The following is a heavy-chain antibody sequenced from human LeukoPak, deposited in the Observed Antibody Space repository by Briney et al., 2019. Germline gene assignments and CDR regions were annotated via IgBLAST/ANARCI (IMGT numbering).Heavy chain of an antibody. Sequence: GGSLRLSCAASGFTFGYYSMNWVRQAPGKGLEWVSSITATSDSIYYADSVKGRFTISRDNAKSSLYLQMSSLRAEDAAVYYCATEKGDSPDYWGQGTLVTVSS. V-gene: IGHV3-21*04. D-gene: IGHD2-21*01. CDR2: ITATSDSI. J-gene: IGHJ4*02. CDR3: ATEKGDSPDY. CDR1: GFTFGYYS.